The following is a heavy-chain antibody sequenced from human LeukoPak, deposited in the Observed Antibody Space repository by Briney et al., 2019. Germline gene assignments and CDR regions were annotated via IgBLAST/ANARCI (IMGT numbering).Heavy chain of an antibody. Sequence: GGSLRLSCAASGFTFSDYYMSWIRQAPGKGLEWVSYISSSGSTIYYADSVKGRFTISRDNAKNSLYLQMNSLRAEDTAVYYCASHSEHYGSGSHHNWFDPWGQGTLVTVSS. CDR2: ISSSGSTI. CDR3: ASHSEHYGSGSHHNWFDP. V-gene: IGHV3-11*01. J-gene: IGHJ5*02. D-gene: IGHD3-10*01. CDR1: GFTFSDYY.